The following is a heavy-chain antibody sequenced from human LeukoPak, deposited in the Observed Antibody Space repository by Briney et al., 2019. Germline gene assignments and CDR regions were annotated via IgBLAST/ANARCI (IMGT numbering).Heavy chain of an antibody. D-gene: IGHD3-22*01. Sequence: GGSLRLSCAASGFTFSSYAMTWVRQAPRKGLEWVSVISSSGGSTYYADSVKGRFTISRDNSKNTLYLQMNSLRAEDTAVYYCAKSRWSDSSGYYYFDYWGQGTLVTVSS. J-gene: IGHJ4*02. V-gene: IGHV3-23*01. CDR3: AKSRWSDSSGYYYFDY. CDR2: ISSSGGST. CDR1: GFTFSSYA.